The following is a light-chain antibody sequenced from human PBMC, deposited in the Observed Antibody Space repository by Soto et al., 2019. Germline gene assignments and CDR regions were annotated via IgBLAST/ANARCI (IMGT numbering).Light chain of an antibody. Sequence: DIVMTQAPDSLAVSLGERATINCKSSQRVLYSSNNKNYLAWYQQKPGQPPKLIIYWASTRESGVPDRFSGSGSRTDFTLTISSLQAEDVAVYYCQQYYRTPWTFGQGTKVEI. CDR3: QQYYRTPWT. CDR1: QRVLYSSNNKNY. J-gene: IGKJ1*01. CDR2: WAS. V-gene: IGKV4-1*01.